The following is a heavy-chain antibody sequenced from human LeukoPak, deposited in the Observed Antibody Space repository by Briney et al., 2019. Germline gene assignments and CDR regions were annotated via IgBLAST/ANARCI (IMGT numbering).Heavy chain of an antibody. J-gene: IGHJ4*02. V-gene: IGHV4-34*01. CDR1: GVSINDYY. Sequence: PSETLSLTYGVFGVSINDYYWRWIRQSPGRGLEWIGEISHAEGTRYNPSLESRVTISVGTSENQLSLKLIFVTAADTAVYSCARIRCGHSGSVCYNHWGLGTLVTVSS. CDR3: ARIRCGHSGSVCYNH. D-gene: IGHD3-9*01. CDR2: ISHAEGT.